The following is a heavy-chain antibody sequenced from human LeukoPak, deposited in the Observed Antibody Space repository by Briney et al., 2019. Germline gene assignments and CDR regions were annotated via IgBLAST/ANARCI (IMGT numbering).Heavy chain of an antibody. CDR3: ARVLSAAAGNWYFDL. Sequence: GGSLRLSCAASGFTFSSYSMNWVRQAPGKGLEWVSSISSSSYIYYADSVKGRFTISRDNAKNSLYLQMNSLRAGDTAVYYCARVLSAAAGNWYFDLWGRGTLVTVSS. D-gene: IGHD6-13*01. J-gene: IGHJ2*01. V-gene: IGHV3-21*01. CDR1: GFTFSSYS. CDR2: ISSSSYI.